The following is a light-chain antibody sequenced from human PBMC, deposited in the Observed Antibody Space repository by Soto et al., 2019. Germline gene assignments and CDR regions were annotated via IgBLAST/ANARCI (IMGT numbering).Light chain of an antibody. CDR2: GAS. J-gene: IGKJ1*01. V-gene: IGKV3-15*01. Sequence: EIVMTQSPGTLSVSPGEEATLSCRASRSVSSNLAWYQQHPGQAPRLLIYGASTRAPDIPGRFSGSGSGTEFTLTISGLQAEDFAVYYCQQYNDWWTFGQGTKVEIK. CDR3: QQYNDWWT. CDR1: RSVSSN.